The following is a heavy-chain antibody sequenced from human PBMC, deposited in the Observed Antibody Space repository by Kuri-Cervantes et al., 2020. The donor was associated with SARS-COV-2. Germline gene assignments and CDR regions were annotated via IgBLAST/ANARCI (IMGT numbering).Heavy chain of an antibody. CDR1: GYTFTGYY. CDR2: INPNSGGT. D-gene: IGHD3-22*01. Sequence: ASAKVSCKASGYTFTGYYMHWVRQAPGQGLEWMGWINPNSGGTNYAQKFQGWVTMTRDTSISTAYMELSRLRSDDTAVYYCARFRITMRGFDPWGQGTLVTVSS. CDR3: ARFRITMRGFDP. J-gene: IGHJ5*02. V-gene: IGHV1-2*04.